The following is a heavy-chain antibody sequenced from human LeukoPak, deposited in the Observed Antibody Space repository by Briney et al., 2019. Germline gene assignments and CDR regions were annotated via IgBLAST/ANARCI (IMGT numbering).Heavy chain of an antibody. CDR2: ISHSGIL. D-gene: IGHD2-15*01. V-gene: IGHV4-38-2*01. CDR3: ARLVSLRGLCRGGGCYYMDV. CDR1: GISLSSDFS. Sequence: SETLSLTCGVSGISLSSDFSWGWIRQAAGKGLEWIGSISHSGILYYNPSLTSRVTISIDTAKNQFSLTLSSVTAADTAVYFCARLVSLRGLCRGGGCYYMDVWGEGTTVTVSS. J-gene: IGHJ6*03.